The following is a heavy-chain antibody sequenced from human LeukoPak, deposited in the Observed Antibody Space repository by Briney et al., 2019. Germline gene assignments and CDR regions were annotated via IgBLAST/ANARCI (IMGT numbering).Heavy chain of an antibody. J-gene: IGHJ6*03. V-gene: IGHV3-33*06. D-gene: IGHD3-16*01. CDR2: IWYDGSNK. Sequence: GRSLRLSCAASGFTFSSYGMHWVRQAPGKGLEWVAVIWYDGSNKYYADSVKGRFTISRDNSKNTLYLQMNSLRAEDTAVYYCAKSGGPRGYYYYMGVWGKGTTVTVSS. CDR1: GFTFSSYG. CDR3: AKSGGPRGYYYYMGV.